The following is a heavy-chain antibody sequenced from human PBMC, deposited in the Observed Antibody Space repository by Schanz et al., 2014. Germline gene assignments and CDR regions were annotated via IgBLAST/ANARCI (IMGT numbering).Heavy chain of an antibody. J-gene: IGHJ5*02. D-gene: IGHD2-2*01. CDR2: INTASGNT. Sequence: QVQLVQSGAEVKKPGASVKVSCKTSGYTFTDYPINWVRQAPGRRLEWMGWINTASGNTRYSEAFQVRVTMTRDTSASTAYMELSRLRPDDTAIYYCVRAVGPAALHGYWFDPWGQGTLVTVAS. CDR3: VRAVGPAALHGYWFDP. CDR1: GYTFTDYP. V-gene: IGHV1-3*04.